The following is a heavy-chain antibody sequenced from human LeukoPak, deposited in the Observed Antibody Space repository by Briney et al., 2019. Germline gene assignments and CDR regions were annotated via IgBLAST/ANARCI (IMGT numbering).Heavy chain of an antibody. CDR3: AKGLCSGGSCCPDH. Sequence: GGSLRLSCAAYGFTFDDYTMHWVRQAPGKNLEWISLICWDGDGAKHADSVKGRFTIARDNKKNLLYLQMDSLRSEDTALYFCAKGLCSGGSCCPDHWGQGTLVTVSS. CDR1: GFTFDDYT. J-gene: IGHJ5*02. D-gene: IGHD2-15*01. V-gene: IGHV3-43*01. CDR2: ICWDGDGA.